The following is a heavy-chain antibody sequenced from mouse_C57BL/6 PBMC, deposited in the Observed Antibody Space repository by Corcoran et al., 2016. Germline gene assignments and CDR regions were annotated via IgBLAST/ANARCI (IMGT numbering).Heavy chain of an antibody. V-gene: IGHV9-3*01. CDR2: INTYSGVP. J-gene: IGHJ4*01. CDR3: ARSGTFYGPMDY. CDR1: GYTFTTYG. D-gene: IGHD2-10*01. Sequence: QIQLVQSGPELKKPGETVKISCKASGYTFTTYGMSWVKQAPGKGLKWMGWINTYSGVPTYADDFKGRFAFSLETSASTAYLQINNLKNEDTATYFCARSGTFYGPMDYWGQGTSVTVSS.